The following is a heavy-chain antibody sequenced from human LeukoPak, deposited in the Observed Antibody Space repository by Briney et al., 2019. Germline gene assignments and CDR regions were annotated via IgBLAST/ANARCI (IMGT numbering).Heavy chain of an antibody. Sequence: PGGPLRFSCASSGVTVSFNYIGWVRQAPGKGLEWISATYSGGSTYYADSVKGRFTISRDNSKNTLYLQMNSLRAEDTAVYYCAKDRVVRGVMGAFDIWGQGTMVTVSS. CDR2: TYSGGST. CDR1: GVTVSFNY. V-gene: IGHV3-53*01. D-gene: IGHD3-10*01. CDR3: AKDRVVRGVMGAFDI. J-gene: IGHJ3*02.